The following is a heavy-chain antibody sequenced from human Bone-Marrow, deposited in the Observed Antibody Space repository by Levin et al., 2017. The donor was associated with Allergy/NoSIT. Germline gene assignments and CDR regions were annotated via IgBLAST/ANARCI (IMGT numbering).Heavy chain of an antibody. Sequence: GGSLRLSCTASGFTFEDYAMHWVRQAPGKGLEWVSLISLNGGITYYAYSVKGRFTISSDNGENSLHLHINSVRTEDAALSYCVNDARYSPDTGLTYFDSWGQGTLVTVAS. CDR3: VNDARYSPDTGLTYFDS. D-gene: IGHD1-1*01. J-gene: IGHJ4*02. CDR2: ISLNGGIT. CDR1: GFTFEDYA. V-gene: IGHV3-43D*04.